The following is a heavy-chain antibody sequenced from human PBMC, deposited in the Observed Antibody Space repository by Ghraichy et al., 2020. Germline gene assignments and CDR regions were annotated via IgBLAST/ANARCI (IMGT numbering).Heavy chain of an antibody. D-gene: IGHD6-13*01. CDR1: GFTFDDYG. Sequence: GGSLRLSCAASGFTFDDYGMNWVRQAPGKGLEWVSSINWNGASTGYADSVKGRFTISRDNARNSLYLQMNSLRVEDTALYHCSRTGYSSTWNPDYFDYWGQGILVTVSS. V-gene: IGHV3-20*01. CDR3: SRTGYSSTWNPDYFDY. CDR2: INWNGAST. J-gene: IGHJ4*02.